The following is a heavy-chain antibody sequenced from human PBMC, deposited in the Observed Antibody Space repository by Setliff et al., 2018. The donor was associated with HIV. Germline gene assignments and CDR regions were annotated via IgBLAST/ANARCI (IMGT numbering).Heavy chain of an antibody. V-gene: IGHV3-30*02. J-gene: IGHJ4*02. CDR2: TWYDGHNK. D-gene: IGHD6-13*01. CDR3: AKDHGPRAAAGTADS. Sequence: GGSLRLSCAASGFTFSSYAMHWVRQAPGKGLEWVAATWYDGHNKYYADSMKGRFTISRDNSKNTLYLQMNSLRIEDTAVYYCAKDHGPRAAAGTADSWGQGILVTVSS. CDR1: GFTFSSYA.